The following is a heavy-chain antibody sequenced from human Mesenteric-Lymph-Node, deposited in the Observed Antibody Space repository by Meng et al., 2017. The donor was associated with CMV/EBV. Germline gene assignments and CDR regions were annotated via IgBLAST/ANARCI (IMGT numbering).Heavy chain of an antibody. Sequence: QLPLQESGPGLVKPSETLSLSCIGSGDSISNSTYYWTWIRQPPGKGLEWIGSVHHSGTTYYNPSLKGRLTISVDTSANLFSLRLTTVTAADTATYYCARRGNYDSDYSEYWGQGTLVTVSS. D-gene: IGHD3-22*01. CDR2: VHHSGTT. CDR1: GDSISNSTYY. J-gene: IGHJ4*02. CDR3: ARRGNYDSDYSEY. V-gene: IGHV4-39*01.